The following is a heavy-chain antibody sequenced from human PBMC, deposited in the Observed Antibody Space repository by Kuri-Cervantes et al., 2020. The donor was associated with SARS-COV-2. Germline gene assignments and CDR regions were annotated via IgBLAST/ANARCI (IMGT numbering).Heavy chain of an antibody. J-gene: IGHJ2*01. CDR1: GFTFSSYA. V-gene: IGHV3-30-3*01. CDR3: ARDAHMVRFLEWLLTFGYFDL. Sequence: GGSLRLSCAASGFTFSSYAMHWVRQAPGKGLEWVAVISYDGSNKYYADSVKGRFTISRDNAKNSLYLQMNSLRAEDTAVYYCARDAHMVRFLEWLLTFGYFDLWGRGTLVTVSS. D-gene: IGHD3-3*01. CDR2: ISYDGSNK.